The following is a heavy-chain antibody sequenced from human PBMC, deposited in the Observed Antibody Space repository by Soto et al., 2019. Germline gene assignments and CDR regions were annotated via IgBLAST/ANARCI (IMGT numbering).Heavy chain of an antibody. CDR3: ARGHLGVIVRPSYFDF. CDR1: GDSISGFY. D-gene: IGHD3-16*02. J-gene: IGHJ4*02. CDR2: VFHSGST. V-gene: IGHV4-59*08. Sequence: PSETLSLTCTVSGDSISGFYWSWIRQPPGRGLEWFGYVFHSGSTNYNPSLKSRVTISVDASKNQFSLKLSSVTAADTAVYFCARGHLGVIVRPSYFDFWGQGTLVTSPQ.